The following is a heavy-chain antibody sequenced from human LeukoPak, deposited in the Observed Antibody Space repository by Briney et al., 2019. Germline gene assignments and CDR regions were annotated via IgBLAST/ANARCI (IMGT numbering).Heavy chain of an antibody. CDR2: IKYDASDE. CDR3: ANNRLLYSSTSCFYY. V-gene: IGHV3-30*02. D-gene: IGHD2-2*01. CDR1: GVSFSGYA. Sequence: PGGSLRLSCAVSGVSFSGYAMHWVRQAPGKGLEWVGLIKYDASDEYYADSVKGRFTISRDNSKNTLYLQMNSLRAEDTAVYYCANNRLLYSSTSCFYYWGQGTLVTVSS. J-gene: IGHJ4*02.